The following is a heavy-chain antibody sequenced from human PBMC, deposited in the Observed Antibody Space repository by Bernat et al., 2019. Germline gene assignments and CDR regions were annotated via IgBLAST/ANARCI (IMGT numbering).Heavy chain of an antibody. J-gene: IGHJ6*03. CDR1: GFTFSSYA. Sequence: VQLVESGGGLVQPGGSLRLSCPASGFTFSSYAMSWVRQAPGKGLEWVAVIWYDGSNKYYADSVKGRFTISRDNSKNTLYLQMNSLRAEDTAVYYCARGGEVVLVVPKLHYYYYMDVWGKGTTVTVSS. CDR3: ARGGEVVLVVPKLHYYYYMDV. D-gene: IGHD2-8*02. CDR2: IWYDGSNK. V-gene: IGHV3-33*08.